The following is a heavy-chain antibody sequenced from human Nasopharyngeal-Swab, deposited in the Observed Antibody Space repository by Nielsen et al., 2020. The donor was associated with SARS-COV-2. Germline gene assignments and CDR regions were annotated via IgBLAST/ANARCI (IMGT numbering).Heavy chain of an antibody. CDR1: GFKFDEYT. Sequence: GESLKISCAASGFKFDEYTMHWVRQAPGKGLEWVSLIGWDATNKYYAASLRGRFTVSRDNSRNSLYLEVNNVRVDDTGIYYCAKEGGPWGDYFYGTDVWGQGATVTVSS. D-gene: IGHD3-16*01. CDR2: IGWDATNK. J-gene: IGHJ6*01. V-gene: IGHV3-43*01. CDR3: AKEGGPWGDYFYGTDV.